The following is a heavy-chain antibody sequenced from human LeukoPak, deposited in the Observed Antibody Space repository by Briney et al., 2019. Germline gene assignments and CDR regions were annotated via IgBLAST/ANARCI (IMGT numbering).Heavy chain of an antibody. D-gene: IGHD2-15*01. Sequence: GGSLRLSCAASGFTFSSYDMHWVRQATGKGLEWVSAIGTAGDTYYPGSVKGRFTISRENAKNSLYLQMNSLRAGDTAVYYCASAPTPNDAFDIWGQGTMVTVSS. CDR3: ASAPTPNDAFDI. V-gene: IGHV3-13*01. J-gene: IGHJ3*02. CDR2: IGTAGDT. CDR1: GFTFSSYD.